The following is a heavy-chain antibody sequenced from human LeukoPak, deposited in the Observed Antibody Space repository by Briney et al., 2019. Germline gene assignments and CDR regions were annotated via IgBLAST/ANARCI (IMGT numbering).Heavy chain of an antibody. CDR1: GFTFSNYG. V-gene: IGHV3-23*01. CDR2: ISGSGGST. Sequence: PGGSLRLSCAASGFTFSNYGMTWVRQAPGTGLEWVSGISGSGGSTHYADSVKGRFTISRDNPRNTLYLQMNSLRPEDTAVYFCAKRGVVIRVILVGFHKEAYYFDSWGQGALVTVSS. J-gene: IGHJ4*02. CDR3: AKRGVVIRVILVGFHKEAYYFDS. D-gene: IGHD3-22*01.